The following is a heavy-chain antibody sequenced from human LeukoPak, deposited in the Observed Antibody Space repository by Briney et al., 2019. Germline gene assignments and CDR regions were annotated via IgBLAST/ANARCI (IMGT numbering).Heavy chain of an antibody. J-gene: IGHJ4*02. CDR3: ARKGGYYHDSSGYFHFDY. V-gene: IGHV3-23*01. CDR1: GFTFSSYA. Sequence: GGSLRLSCAASGFTFSSYAMSWVRQAPGKGLEWVSAISGSGGSTYYADSVKGRFTISRDNSKNTLYLQMNSRRAEDTAVYYCARKGGYYHDSSGYFHFDYWGQGTLVTVSS. D-gene: IGHD3-22*01. CDR2: ISGSGGST.